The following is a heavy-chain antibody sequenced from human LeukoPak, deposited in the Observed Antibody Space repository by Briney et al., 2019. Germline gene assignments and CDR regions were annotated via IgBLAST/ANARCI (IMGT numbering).Heavy chain of an antibody. D-gene: IGHD5-12*01. CDR3: ARVPEGYSGYDYFRGPAFDI. CDR1: GGSISSYY. J-gene: IGHJ3*02. Sequence: PSETLSLTCTVSGGSISSYYWSWIRQPPGKGLEWIGYIYYSGSTNYNPSLKSRVTISVDTSKNQFSLKLSSVTAADTAVYYCARVPEGYSGYDYFRGPAFDIWGQGTMVTVSS. V-gene: IGHV4-59*01. CDR2: IYYSGST.